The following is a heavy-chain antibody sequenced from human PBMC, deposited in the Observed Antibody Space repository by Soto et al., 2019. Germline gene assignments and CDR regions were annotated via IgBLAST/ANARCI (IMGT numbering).Heavy chain of an antibody. Sequence: QLQLQESGPGLVKPSETLSLTCTVSGGSISSSSYYWGWIRQPPGKGLEGIGSIYYSGSTYYNPSLKSRVTISVDTSKNQFSLKLSSVTAADTAVYYCASRYCSGGSCYRHYYYYGMDVWGQGTTVTVSS. V-gene: IGHV4-39*01. CDR1: GGSISSSSYY. D-gene: IGHD2-15*01. CDR3: ASRYCSGGSCYRHYYYYGMDV. J-gene: IGHJ6*02. CDR2: IYYSGST.